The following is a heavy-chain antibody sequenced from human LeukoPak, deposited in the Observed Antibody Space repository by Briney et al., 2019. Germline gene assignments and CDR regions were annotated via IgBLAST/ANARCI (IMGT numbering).Heavy chain of an antibody. CDR3: AKEVLPAYYYDSSFNWFDP. D-gene: IGHD3-22*01. J-gene: IGHJ5*02. Sequence: GVLRLSCAASGFTFSSYAMSWVRQAPGKGLEWVSAISGSGDNTYYADSVKGRFTISRDNSKNTLYLQMNSLRAEDTAVYYCAKEVLPAYYYDSSFNWFDPWGQGTLVTVSS. CDR2: ISGSGDNT. V-gene: IGHV3-23*01. CDR1: GFTFSSYA.